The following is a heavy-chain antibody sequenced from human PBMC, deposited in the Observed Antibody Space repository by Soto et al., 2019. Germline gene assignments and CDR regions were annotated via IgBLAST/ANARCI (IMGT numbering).Heavy chain of an antibody. D-gene: IGHD1-7*01. CDR2: MNHSGST. J-gene: IGHJ6*02. Sequence: QVQLQQWGAGLLKPSETLSLTCAVYGGSFSGYYWSWIRQPPGKGLAWMGEMNHSGSTNYTPSLKSRVTHAVDTSKYQFSLKLGSVTAADTAVYYFSRVSLPTGTTEMNYYYGMDVWCQGPTATASS. CDR3: SRVSLPTGTTEMNYYYGMDV. V-gene: IGHV4-34*01. CDR1: GGSFSGYY.